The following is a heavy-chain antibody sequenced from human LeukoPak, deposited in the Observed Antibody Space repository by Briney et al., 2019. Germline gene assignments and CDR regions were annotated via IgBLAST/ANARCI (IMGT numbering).Heavy chain of an antibody. CDR1: GFTFSSYW. V-gene: IGHV3-7*01. Sequence: GGSLRLSCAASGFTFSSYWMSWVRQAPGKGLEWVANIKQDGSEKYYVDSVKDRFTISRDNAKNSLYLQMNSLRAEDTAVYYCAKDQDIVGATTPGYYWGQGTLVTVSS. J-gene: IGHJ4*02. CDR2: IKQDGSEK. D-gene: IGHD1-26*01. CDR3: AKDQDIVGATTPGYY.